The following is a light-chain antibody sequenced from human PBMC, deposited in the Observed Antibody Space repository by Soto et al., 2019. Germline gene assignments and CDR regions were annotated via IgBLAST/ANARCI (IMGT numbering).Light chain of an antibody. J-gene: IGLJ1*01. V-gene: IGLV1-40*01. CDR1: SSNIGAGYD. CDR2: GNS. Sequence: QSVLTQPPSVSGAPGQRVTISCTGSSSNIGAGYDVHWYHQLPGTAPKLLIYGNSNRPSGVPDRFSGSKSGTSASLAITGLQAEDEAGYYCQSYDSSLSGYVFGTGTKLTVL. CDR3: QSYDSSLSGYV.